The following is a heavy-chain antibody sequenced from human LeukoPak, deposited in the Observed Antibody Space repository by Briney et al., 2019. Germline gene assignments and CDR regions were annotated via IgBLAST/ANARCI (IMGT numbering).Heavy chain of an antibody. CDR2: IPNNGGST. CDR1: GFTFSSYA. Sequence: GGSLRLSCAASGFTFSSYAMHWVRQAPGKGLEYVSAIPNNGGSTYYANSVKGRFTISRDNSKNTLYLQMSSLRAEDTAVYYCASTYSYDSSGYYPFDYWGQGTLVTVPS. J-gene: IGHJ4*02. CDR3: ASTYSYDSSGYYPFDY. V-gene: IGHV3-64*01. D-gene: IGHD3-22*01.